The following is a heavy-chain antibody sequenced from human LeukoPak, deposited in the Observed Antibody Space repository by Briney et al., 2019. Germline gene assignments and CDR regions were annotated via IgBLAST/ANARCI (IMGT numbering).Heavy chain of an antibody. J-gene: IGHJ4*02. V-gene: IGHV3-30-3*02. CDR2: LLHDGSEK. CDR1: GFTLSGFA. D-gene: IGHD1-1*01. Sequence: PGRSLRLSCAASGFTLSGFAMHWVRQAPGKGLEWVAVLLHDGSEKYYADSVKGRFTISRDTSKNMVYLQMNSLRAEDTAVYYCAKRASPVMTTGTPGYYWGQGTLVTVSS. CDR3: AKRASPVMTTGTPGYY.